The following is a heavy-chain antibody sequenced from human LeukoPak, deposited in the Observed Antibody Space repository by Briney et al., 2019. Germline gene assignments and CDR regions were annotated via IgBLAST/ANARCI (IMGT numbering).Heavy chain of an antibody. Sequence: ASVKVSCKASGYTFTSYDINWVRQATGQGLEWMGWMNPNSGNTGYAQKFQGRVTMTRNTSISTAYMELSSLRSEDTAVYYCARSYYDYIWGSYRLVNYYYYMDVWGEGTTVTVSS. CDR1: GYTFTSYD. V-gene: IGHV1-8*01. CDR2: MNPNSGNT. J-gene: IGHJ6*03. D-gene: IGHD3-16*02. CDR3: ARSYYDYIWGSYRLVNYYYYMDV.